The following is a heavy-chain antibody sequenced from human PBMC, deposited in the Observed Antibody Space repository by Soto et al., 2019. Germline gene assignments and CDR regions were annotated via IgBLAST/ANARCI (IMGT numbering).Heavy chain of an antibody. CDR3: AKGDRNIVVVPAAIFDY. J-gene: IGHJ4*02. D-gene: IGHD2-2*01. V-gene: IGHV3-23*01. CDR1: GFTFSSYA. Sequence: PGGSLRLSCAASGFTFSSYAMSWVRQAPGKGLEWVSAISGSGGSTYYADSVKGRFTISRDNSKNTLCLQMNSLRAEDTAVYYCAKGDRNIVVVPAAIFDYWGQGTLVTVSS. CDR2: ISGSGGST.